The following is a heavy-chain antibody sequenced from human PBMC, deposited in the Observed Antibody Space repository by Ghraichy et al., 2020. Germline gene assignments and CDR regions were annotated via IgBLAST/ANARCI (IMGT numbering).Heavy chain of an antibody. V-gene: IGHV3-66*01. Sequence: SCAASGSIVSSNYMSWVRQAPGKGLEWVSIIYKGDRTYYADSVKGRFSISRDNSKNTLSLQMDSLRAEDTAVYYCARDRAEVRIYGMDVWGQGTTVTVSS. CDR1: GSIVSSNY. CDR3: ARDRAEVRIYGMDV. CDR2: IYKGDRT. J-gene: IGHJ6*02. D-gene: IGHD3-3*01.